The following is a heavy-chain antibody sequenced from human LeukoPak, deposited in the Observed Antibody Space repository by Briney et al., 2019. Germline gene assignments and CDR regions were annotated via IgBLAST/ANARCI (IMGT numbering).Heavy chain of an antibody. CDR3: ARVRGVIYHCFDY. Sequence: PSQTLSLTCTVSGGSISSGDYYWSWIRQPPGKGLEWIGYIYYSGSTYYNPSLKSRVTISVDTSKNQFSLKLSSVTAADTAVYYCARVRGVIYHCFDYWGQGTLVTVSS. CDR1: GGSISSGDYY. CDR2: IYYSGST. V-gene: IGHV4-30-4*01. D-gene: IGHD3-10*01. J-gene: IGHJ4*02.